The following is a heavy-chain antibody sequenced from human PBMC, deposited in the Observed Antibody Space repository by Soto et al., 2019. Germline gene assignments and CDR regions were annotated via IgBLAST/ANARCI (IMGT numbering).Heavy chain of an antibody. D-gene: IGHD5-18*01. CDR2: IYYSGST. CDR3: ARRRGYSFYFDY. CDR1: GGSFKSGGYY. V-gene: IGHV4-31*03. J-gene: IGHJ4*02. Sequence: PSETLSLTCTVSGGSFKSGGYYWSWIRQHPGKGLEWIGYIYYSGSTYYNPSLKSRVTISVDTSKNQFSLKLSSVTAADTAVYYCARRRGYSFYFDYWGQGTLVTVSS.